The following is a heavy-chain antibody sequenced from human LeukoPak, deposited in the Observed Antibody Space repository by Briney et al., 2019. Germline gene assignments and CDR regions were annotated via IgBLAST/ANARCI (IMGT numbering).Heavy chain of an antibody. D-gene: IGHD6-19*01. CDR1: GFAFSDYY. CDR3: ARVSSSSTNWFDS. CDR2: ISSGSSYT. J-gene: IGHJ5*01. Sequence: GGSLRLSCAASGFAFSDYYMTWIRQAPGKGLEWVSYISSGSSYTNQGDAVKGRLTISRDNAKNSLYLQMNSLRVEDTAVYYCARVSSSSTNWFDSWGQGTLVTVSS. V-gene: IGHV3-11*06.